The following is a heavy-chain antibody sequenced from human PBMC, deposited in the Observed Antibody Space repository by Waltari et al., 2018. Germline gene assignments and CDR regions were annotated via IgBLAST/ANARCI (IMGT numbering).Heavy chain of an antibody. J-gene: IGHJ4*02. D-gene: IGHD3-10*01. CDR3: ARGGGAGDY. Sequence: EVQLVESGGGLVQPGGSLRLSCAASGFTFRSYSMHWVRQAPGKGLEWVSYISSSSSTIDYADSVKGRFTISRDKAKNSRYLQMNSLRAEDTAVYDCARGGGAGDYWGQGTLVTVSS. CDR2: ISSSSSTI. V-gene: IGHV3-48*01. CDR1: GFTFRSYS.